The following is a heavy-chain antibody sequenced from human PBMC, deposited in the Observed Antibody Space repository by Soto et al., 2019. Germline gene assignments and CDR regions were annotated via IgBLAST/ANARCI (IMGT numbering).Heavy chain of an antibody. V-gene: IGHV5-10-1*01. CDR1: GYSFTTYW. J-gene: IGHJ5*02. CDR3: ATYDCSRGTCYFDP. Sequence: GESLKISCQGSGYSFTTYWISWVRQMPGKGLECMGRIDPTDSYTDYSPSFEGHVTMSVDRSINTAYLEWSSLKASDSAVYYCATYDCSRGTCYFDPWGQGTLVTVSS. CDR2: IDPTDSYT. D-gene: IGHD2-15*01.